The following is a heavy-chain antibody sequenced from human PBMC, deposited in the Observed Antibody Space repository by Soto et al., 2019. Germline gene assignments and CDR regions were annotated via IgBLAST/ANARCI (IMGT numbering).Heavy chain of an antibody. V-gene: IGHV3-23*01. CDR3: AKDLPSYDFWSGYPTSYYYYGMDV. CDR2: ISGSGGST. J-gene: IGHJ6*02. Sequence: GGSLRLSCAASGFTFSSYAMSWVRQAPGKGLEWVSAISGSGGSTYYADSVKGRFTISRDNSKNTLYLQMNSLRAEDTAVYYCAKDLPSYDFWSGYPTSYYYYGMDVWGQGTTVTVSS. D-gene: IGHD3-3*01. CDR1: GFTFSSYA.